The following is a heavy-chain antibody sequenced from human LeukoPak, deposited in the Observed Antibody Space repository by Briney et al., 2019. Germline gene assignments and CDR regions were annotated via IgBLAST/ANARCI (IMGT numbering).Heavy chain of an antibody. V-gene: IGHV3-21*01. CDR2: ITSSSSYI. J-gene: IGHJ3*02. CDR3: ARGGGYSYGLYDAFDI. Sequence: GGSLRLSCAASGFTFSSYSMNWVRQAPGKGLEWVSSITSSSSYIYYADSVKGRFTISRDNAKNSLFLQMNSLRAEGTAVYYCARGGGYSYGLYDAFDIWGQGTMVTVSS. D-gene: IGHD5-18*01. CDR1: GFTFSSYS.